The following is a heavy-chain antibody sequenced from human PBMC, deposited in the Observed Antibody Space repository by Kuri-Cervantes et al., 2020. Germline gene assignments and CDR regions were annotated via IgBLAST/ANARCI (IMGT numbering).Heavy chain of an antibody. D-gene: IGHD3-10*01. Sequence: GGSLRLSCAASGFTFSSYSMNWVRQAPGKGLEWVSSISSSSSYIYYADSVKGRFTISRDNAKNSLYLQMNSLRAEDTAVYYCARDRGMMLLWFGGGMDVWGQGTTVTVSS. V-gene: IGHV3-21*01. CDR1: GFTFSSYS. CDR3: ARDRGMMLLWFGGGMDV. CDR2: ISSSSSYI. J-gene: IGHJ6*02.